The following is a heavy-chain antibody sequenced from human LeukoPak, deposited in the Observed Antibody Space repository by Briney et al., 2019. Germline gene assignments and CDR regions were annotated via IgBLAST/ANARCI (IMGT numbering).Heavy chain of an antibody. D-gene: IGHD3-10*01. CDR3: ARLYYGSVGLDY. J-gene: IGHJ4*02. CDR1: GGSISSYY. V-gene: IGHV4-59*08. CDR2: IYYSGST. Sequence: SETLSLTCTVSGGSISSYYWSWIRQPPGKALEWIGYIYYSGSTNYNPSLKSRVTISVDTSKNQFSLKLSSVTAADTAVYYCARLYYGSVGLDYWGQGTLVTVSS.